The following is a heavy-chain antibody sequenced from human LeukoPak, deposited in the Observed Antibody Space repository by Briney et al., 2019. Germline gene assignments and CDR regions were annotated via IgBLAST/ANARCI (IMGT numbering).Heavy chain of an antibody. V-gene: IGHV3-48*03. CDR2: ISSSGSTI. CDR3: VRVKATTDYYYYMDV. J-gene: IGHJ6*03. D-gene: IGHD1-1*01. CDR1: GFTFSSYE. Sequence: PGGSLRLSCAASGFTFSSYEMNWVRQAPGKGLEWVSYISSSGSTIYYADSVKGRFTISRDNAKNSLYLQMNSLRAEDTAMYYCVRVKATTDYYYYMDVWGKGTTVTVSS.